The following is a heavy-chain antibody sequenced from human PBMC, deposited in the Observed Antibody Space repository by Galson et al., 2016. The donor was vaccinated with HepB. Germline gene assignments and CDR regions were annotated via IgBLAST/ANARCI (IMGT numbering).Heavy chain of an antibody. CDR2: IYSGGFT. J-gene: IGHJ4*02. CDR3: ARGRWQLD. Sequence: SLRLSCAASGFTVSSNYMNWVRQAPGKGLQWVSVIYSGGFTYYAGSLKGRFTISRHNSKNTLYLQMNSLRAEDTAVYYCARGRWQLDWGQGTLVTVSS. D-gene: IGHD6-13*01. V-gene: IGHV3-53*04. CDR1: GFTVSSNY.